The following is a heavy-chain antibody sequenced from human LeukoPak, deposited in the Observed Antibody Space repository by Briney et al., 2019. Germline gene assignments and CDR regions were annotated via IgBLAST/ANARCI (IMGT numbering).Heavy chain of an antibody. CDR1: GGSTSSYY. CDR2: IKSKTDGGTT. CDR3: TTTSVSTMIASDAFDI. J-gene: IGHJ3*02. D-gene: IGHD3-22*01. Sequence: PSETLSLTCTVSGGSTSSYYWSWVRQAPGKGLEWVGRIKSKTDGGTTDYAAPVKGRFTISRDDSKNTLYLQMNSLKTEDTAVYYCTTTSVSTMIASDAFDIWGQGTMVTVSS. V-gene: IGHV3-15*01.